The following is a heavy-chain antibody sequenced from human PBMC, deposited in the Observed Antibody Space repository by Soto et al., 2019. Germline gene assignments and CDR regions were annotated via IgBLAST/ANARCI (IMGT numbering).Heavy chain of an antibody. CDR1: GGSISSSNW. CDR3: ARGGLLPDY. CDR2: ISHSGST. D-gene: IGHD6-19*01. Sequence: SETLSLTCAVSGGSISSSNWWTWVRQPPGKGLEWIGYISHSGSTYYNPSLKSRVTISVDRSKNQFSLKLSSVTAADTAVYYCARGGLLPDYWGQGTLVTVSS. J-gene: IGHJ4*02. V-gene: IGHV4-4*02.